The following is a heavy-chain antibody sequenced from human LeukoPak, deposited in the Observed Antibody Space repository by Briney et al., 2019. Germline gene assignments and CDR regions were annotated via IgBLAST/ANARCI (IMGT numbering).Heavy chain of an antibody. D-gene: IGHD3-3*01. CDR3: ARGIFLHAFDI. CDR1: GFTVSSNY. V-gene: IGHV3-53*01. CDR2: IYSGGST. J-gene: IGHJ3*02. Sequence: GGSLRLSCAASGFTVSSNYMSWVRQAPGKGLEWVSVIYSGGSTYYADSVKGRFTISRDNSKNTLYLQMNSLRAEDTAVYYCARGIFLHAFDIWGQGTMVTVSS.